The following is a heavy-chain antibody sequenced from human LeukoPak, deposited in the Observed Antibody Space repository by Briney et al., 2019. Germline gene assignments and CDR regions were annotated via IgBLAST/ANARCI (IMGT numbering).Heavy chain of an antibody. J-gene: IGHJ4*02. CDR1: GGTFSSYA. Sequence: SVKVSCKASGGTFSSYAISWVRQAPGQGLEWMGGIIPIFGTANYAQKFQGRVTITADKSTSTAYMELNRLRSDDTAVYYCAGDMVRGYILRRVLEHWGQGTLVTVSS. D-gene: IGHD3-10*01. CDR3: AGDMVRGYILRRVLEH. CDR2: IIPIFGTA. V-gene: IGHV1-69*06.